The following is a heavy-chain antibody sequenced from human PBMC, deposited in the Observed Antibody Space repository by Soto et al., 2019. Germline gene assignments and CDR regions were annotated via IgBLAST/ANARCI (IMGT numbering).Heavy chain of an antibody. Sequence: QVQLQESRPGLVKPSATMSLTCTVSGGSISSGGYYWSWIRQHPGKGLEWIGYIYYSGSTYANPSLNIRVTISVDTSKNQLSLKLSSVTAADTAIYYCARDSPIPMVGPVQNWFDPWGQATLVTISS. J-gene: IGHJ5*02. D-gene: IGHD3-10*01. CDR1: GGSISSGGYY. CDR3: ARDSPIPMVGPVQNWFDP. CDR2: IYYSGST. V-gene: IGHV4-31*03.